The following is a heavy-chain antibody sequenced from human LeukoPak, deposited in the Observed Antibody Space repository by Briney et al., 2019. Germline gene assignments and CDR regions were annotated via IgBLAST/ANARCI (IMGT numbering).Heavy chain of an antibody. D-gene: IGHD1-26*01. Sequence: GGSLRLSCAASGFTVSSNYMSWVRQAPGKGLEWVSVIYSGGSTYYADSVKGRFTISRDNAKNSLYLQMNSLRAEDTAVYYCAKDRSGSYSQGLDYWGQGTLVTVSS. V-gene: IGHV3-66*01. CDR2: IYSGGST. CDR3: AKDRSGSYSQGLDY. CDR1: GFTVSSNY. J-gene: IGHJ4*02.